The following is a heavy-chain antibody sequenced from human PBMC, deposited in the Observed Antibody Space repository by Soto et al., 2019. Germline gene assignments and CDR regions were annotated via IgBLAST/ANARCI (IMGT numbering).Heavy chain of an antibody. J-gene: IGHJ4*02. CDR2: IIPIFGTA. Sequence: QVQLVQSGAEVKKPGSSVKDSCKASGGTFSSSAISWVRQAPGQGLEWMGGIIPIFGTANYVQKFQGRVTITAHESTSTGYMKLRNLRSEDMAVYYCARDTVSYGYTHFDYWGQVTLVTVSS. CDR1: GGTFSSSA. V-gene: IGHV1-69*01. D-gene: IGHD5-18*01. CDR3: ARDTVSYGYTHFDY.